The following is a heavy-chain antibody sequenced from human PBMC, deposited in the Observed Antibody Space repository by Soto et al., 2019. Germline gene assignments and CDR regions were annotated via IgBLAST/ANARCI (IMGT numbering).Heavy chain of an antibody. D-gene: IGHD5-18*01. CDR1: GGTFSSYA. CDR3: ARATPDTAQYYYYGMDV. V-gene: IGHV1-69*06. Sequence: QVQLVQSGAEVKKPGSSVKVSCKASGGTFSSYAISWVRQAPGQGLEWMGGIIPIFGTANYAQKFQGRVTITADKSTSTAYMELSSPRSEDTAVYYCARATPDTAQYYYYGMDVWGQGTTVTVSS. CDR2: IIPIFGTA. J-gene: IGHJ6*02.